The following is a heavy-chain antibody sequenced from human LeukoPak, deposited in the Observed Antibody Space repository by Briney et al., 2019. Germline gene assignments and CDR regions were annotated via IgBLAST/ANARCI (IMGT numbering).Heavy chain of an antibody. V-gene: IGHV4-31*03. CDR3: ARDRYDSYPMDV. CDR1: GGSISSGDYY. J-gene: IGHJ6*02. D-gene: IGHD3-3*01. Sequence: SETLSLTCTVSGGSISSGDYYWSWIRPHPGKGLEWIGYIYYSGRTYYNPSLKSRVTISVDTSKNQFSLKLNSVTAADTAVYYCARDRYDSYPMDVWGQGTTVTVSS. CDR2: IYYSGRT.